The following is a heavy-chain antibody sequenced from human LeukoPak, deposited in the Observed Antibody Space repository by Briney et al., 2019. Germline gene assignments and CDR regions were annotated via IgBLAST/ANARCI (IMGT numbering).Heavy chain of an antibody. J-gene: IGHJ5*02. D-gene: IGHD4-17*01. CDR3: ARLMVTTVTSLWFGP. Sequence: ASVKVSCKASGYTFTNYAMNWVRQAPGQGLEWMGWIDTNTGNPTYAQGFTGRFVFSLDTSVSTAYLQISSLKAEDTAVYYCARLMVTTVTSLWFGPWGQGTLVTVSS. CDR2: IDTNTGNP. V-gene: IGHV7-4-1*02. CDR1: GYTFTNYA.